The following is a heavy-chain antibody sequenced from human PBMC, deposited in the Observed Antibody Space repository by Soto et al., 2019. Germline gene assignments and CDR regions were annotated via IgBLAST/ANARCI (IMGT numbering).Heavy chain of an antibody. J-gene: IGHJ6*02. CDR2: IDPSDSYT. CDR3: ASSLVVPAAIPWGMDA. Sequence: GESLKISCKGSGYSFTSYWISWVRQMPGKGLEWMGRIDPSDSYTNYSPSFQGHVTISADKSISTAYLQWSSLKASDTAMYYCASSLVVPAAIPWGMDAWGQGTTVTVSS. CDR1: GYSFTSYW. D-gene: IGHD2-2*02. V-gene: IGHV5-10-1*01.